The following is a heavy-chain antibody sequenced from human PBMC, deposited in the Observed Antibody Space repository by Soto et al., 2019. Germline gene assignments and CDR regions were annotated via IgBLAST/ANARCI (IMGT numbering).Heavy chain of an antibody. CDR2: IYPGDGDT. CDR3: ARLLDFWSGYQYGLDI. Sequence: VELLRICCKVSWYKISAYWIRWVRQIPGKGLEWMGIIYPGDGDTRYSPSFQGQVTISADKSINTAYLQWSSLKASDTAMYYCARLLDFWSGYQYGLDIWGQGTMVTVSS. D-gene: IGHD3-3*01. J-gene: IGHJ3*02. CDR1: WYKISAYW. V-gene: IGHV5-51*01.